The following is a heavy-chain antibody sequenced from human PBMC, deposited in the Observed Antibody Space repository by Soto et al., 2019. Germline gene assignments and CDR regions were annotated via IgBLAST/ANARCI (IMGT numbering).Heavy chain of an antibody. Sequence: EVQLVESGGGLVKPGGSLRLSCAASGFTFSNAWMSWVRQAPGKGLEWVGRIKGKTDGGTTDYTAPVKGRFTISRDDSKNTLYLQMNSLKTEDTAVYYCTTVAGWEPDAFDIWGQGTMVTVSS. V-gene: IGHV3-15*01. CDR3: TTVAGWEPDAFDI. J-gene: IGHJ3*02. CDR1: GFTFSNAW. D-gene: IGHD1-26*01. CDR2: IKGKTDGGTT.